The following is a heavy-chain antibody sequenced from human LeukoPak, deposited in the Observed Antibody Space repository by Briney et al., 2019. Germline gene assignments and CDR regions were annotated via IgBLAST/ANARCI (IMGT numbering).Heavy chain of an antibody. Sequence: SVKVSCKASGGTFSSYAISWVRQAPGQGLEWMGRIIPIFGIANYAQKFQGRVTITADKSTSTAYMELSSLRSEDTAVYYCARLDWYDSSGQGYWGQGTLVTVSS. D-gene: IGHD3-22*01. CDR2: IIPIFGIA. J-gene: IGHJ4*02. CDR1: GGTFSSYA. V-gene: IGHV1-69*04. CDR3: ARLDWYDSSGQGY.